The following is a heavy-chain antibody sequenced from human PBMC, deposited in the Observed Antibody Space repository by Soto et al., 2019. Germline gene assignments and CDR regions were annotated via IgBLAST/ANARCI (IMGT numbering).Heavy chain of an antibody. Sequence: DVQLVESGGGLIQPGESLRLSCAAFGLTVSGTKYVAWVRQAPGKGLEWVSALYDVFGSFYADSVKGRFTTSSDRAKSTVYLQMNDLRPDDTAVYYCAIWHERENAYDVWGQVTTVSVSS. CDR1: GLTVSGTKY. D-gene: IGHD1-1*01. J-gene: IGHJ3*01. V-gene: IGHV3-53*01. CDR3: AIWHERENAYDV. CDR2: LYDVFGS.